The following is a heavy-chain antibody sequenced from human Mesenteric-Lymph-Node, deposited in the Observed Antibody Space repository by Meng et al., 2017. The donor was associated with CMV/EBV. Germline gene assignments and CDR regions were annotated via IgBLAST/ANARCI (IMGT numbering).Heavy chain of an antibody. V-gene: IGHV3-7*01. CDR2: IKQDVSEI. D-gene: IGHD2-2*02. CDR3: ARMYCSTTTCYTDAFDI. Sequence: ETLSLTCAASGFTFSSYWMSWVRQAPGKGLEWVANIKQDVSEIYYVGSVKGRFTISRDNAKNSVYLQMNSLRAEDTAVYYCARMYCSTTTCYTDAFDIWGQGTMVTVSS. CDR1: GFTFSSYW. J-gene: IGHJ3*02.